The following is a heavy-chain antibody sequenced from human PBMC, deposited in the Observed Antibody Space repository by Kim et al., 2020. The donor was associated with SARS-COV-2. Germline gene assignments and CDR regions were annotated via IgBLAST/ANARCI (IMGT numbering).Heavy chain of an antibody. Sequence: GGSLRLSCAASGFTVSADHMSWVRQAPGKGLEWVSLLFSDSRTLYADSAKGRFTISRDDSRNTVYLEMNSLRPEDTAAYYCAGHDWFDPWGHGTQVTVSS. J-gene: IGHJ5*02. CDR3: AGHDWFDP. V-gene: IGHV3-53*01. CDR1: GFTVSADH. CDR2: LFSDSRT.